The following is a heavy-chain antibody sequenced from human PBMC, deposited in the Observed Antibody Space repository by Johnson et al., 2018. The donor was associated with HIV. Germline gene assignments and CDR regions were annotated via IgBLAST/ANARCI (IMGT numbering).Heavy chain of an antibody. CDR3: ARDRSWIQLWFDAFDI. Sequence: VQLVESGGGVVRPGGSLRLSCAASGFTFDDYGMSWVRQAPGKGLEWVSGINWNGGSTGYADSVKGRFTISRDNAKNSLYLQMNSLRAEDTAVYYCARDRSWIQLWFDAFDIWGQGTMVTVSS. D-gene: IGHD5-18*01. CDR1: GFTFDDYG. CDR2: INWNGGST. J-gene: IGHJ3*02. V-gene: IGHV3-20*04.